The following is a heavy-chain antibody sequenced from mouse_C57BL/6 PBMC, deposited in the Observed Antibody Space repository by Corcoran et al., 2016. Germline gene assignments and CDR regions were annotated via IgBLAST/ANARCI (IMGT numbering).Heavy chain of an antibody. J-gene: IGHJ3*01. CDR1: GYTFTDYY. Sequence: EVQLQQSGPELVKPGASVKISCKASGYTFTDYYMNWVKQSHGKSLEWIGDINPNNGGTSYNQKFKGKATLTVDKSSSTAYMELRSLTSEDSAVYYCARGDDYEAYWGQGTLVTVSA. CDR2: INPNNGGT. CDR3: ARGDDYEAY. D-gene: IGHD2-4*01. V-gene: IGHV1-26*01.